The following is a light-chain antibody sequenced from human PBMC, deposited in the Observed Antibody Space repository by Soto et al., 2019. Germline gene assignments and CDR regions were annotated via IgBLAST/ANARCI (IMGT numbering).Light chain of an antibody. CDR2: GAS. Sequence: EIVLTQSPGTLSLSPGERATLSCRASQSVSSSYLAWYQQKPGQAPRLLIYGASSRATGIPDRFSGSGSGTDFTLTISRLEPEDFAVYYCQQYGSSXRTFGKGTKV. CDR3: QQYGSSXRT. J-gene: IGKJ1*01. V-gene: IGKV3-20*01. CDR1: QSVSSSY.